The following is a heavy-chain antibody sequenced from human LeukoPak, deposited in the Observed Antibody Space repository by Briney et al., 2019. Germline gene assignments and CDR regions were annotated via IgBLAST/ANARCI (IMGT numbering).Heavy chain of an antibody. CDR3: ARGHTWIQLWLPTRYYFDY. D-gene: IGHD5-18*01. Sequence: SETLSLTCAVYGGSFSGYYWSWIRQPPGKGLEWIGEINHSGSTNYNPSLKSRVTISVDTSKNQFSLKLSSVTAADTAVYYCARGHTWIQLWLPTRYYFDYWGQGTLVTVSS. V-gene: IGHV4-34*01. CDR2: INHSGST. J-gene: IGHJ4*02. CDR1: GGSFSGYY.